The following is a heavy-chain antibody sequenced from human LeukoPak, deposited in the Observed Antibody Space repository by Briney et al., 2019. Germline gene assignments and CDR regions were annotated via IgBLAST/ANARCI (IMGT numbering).Heavy chain of an antibody. CDR3: ARAPSDDTALATPFAY. Sequence: SVKVSCKASGYTFTGYYMHWVRQAPGQGLEWMGGIIPIFGTANYQQKFQGRVTITADESTSTAYMSLSSLRFEDTAIYYCARAPSDDTALATPFAYWGQGTLVAVSS. V-gene: IGHV1-69*13. D-gene: IGHD5-18*01. CDR1: GYTFTGYY. CDR2: IIPIFGTA. J-gene: IGHJ4*02.